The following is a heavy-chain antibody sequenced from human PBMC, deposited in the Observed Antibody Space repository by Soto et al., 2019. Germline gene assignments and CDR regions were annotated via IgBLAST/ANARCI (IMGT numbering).Heavy chain of an antibody. J-gene: IGHJ4*02. V-gene: IGHV3-30*18. CDR2: ISNDGSNE. CDR3: AKVGRASYSSSWFYNY. CDR1: GFTFSSYA. Sequence: PGGSLRLSCAASGFTFSSYAMHWVRQAPGKGLEWVALISNDGSNEYYADSVQGRFTISRDNSKNTLYLQMNSLRAQDTAVYFCAKVGRASYSSSWFYNYWGQGTLVTVSS. D-gene: IGHD6-13*01.